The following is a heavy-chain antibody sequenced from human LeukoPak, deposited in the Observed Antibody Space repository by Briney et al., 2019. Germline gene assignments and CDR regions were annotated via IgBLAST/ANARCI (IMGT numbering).Heavy chain of an antibody. CDR1: GFTFSDHY. Sequence: PGGSLRLSCAASGFTFSDHYMSWIRQAPGKGLEWVSYISTSSSFANFADSVKGRFTISRDNAKNSLYLQMNSLRAEDTAVYYCARDVGLLQYYWYAMDVWGQGTTVIVSS. CDR3: ARDVGLLQYYWYAMDV. J-gene: IGHJ6*02. D-gene: IGHD2-15*01. V-gene: IGHV3-11*06. CDR2: ISTSSSFA.